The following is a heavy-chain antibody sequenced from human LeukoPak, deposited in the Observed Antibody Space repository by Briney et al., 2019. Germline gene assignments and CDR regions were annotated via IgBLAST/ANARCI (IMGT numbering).Heavy chain of an antibody. CDR2: IYYSGST. V-gene: IGHV4-59*11. J-gene: IGHJ6*03. CDR3: ARGHRYYYYYYMDV. CDR1: GVSISSHY. Sequence: PSETLSLTCTVSGVSISSHYWSWLRQPPGKGLEWLGYIYYSGSTNYNPSLKSRVTISVDTSKNQFSLKLSSVTAADTAVYYCARGHRYYYYYYMDVWGKGTTVTVSS.